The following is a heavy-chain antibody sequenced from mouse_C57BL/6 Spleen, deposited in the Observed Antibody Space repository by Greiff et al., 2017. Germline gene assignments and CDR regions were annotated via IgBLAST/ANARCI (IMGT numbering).Heavy chain of an antibody. D-gene: IGHD2-3*01. CDR1: GYTFTSYW. J-gene: IGHJ4*01. CDR3: ARSLYDYYAMDY. V-gene: IGHV1-64*01. CDR2: IHPNSGST. Sequence: QVQLKQPGAELVKPGASVKLSCKASGYTFTSYWMHWVKQRPGQGLEWIGMIHPNSGSTNYNEKFKSKATLTVDKSSSTAYMQLSSLTSEDSAVYYCARSLYDYYAMDYWGQGTSVTVSS.